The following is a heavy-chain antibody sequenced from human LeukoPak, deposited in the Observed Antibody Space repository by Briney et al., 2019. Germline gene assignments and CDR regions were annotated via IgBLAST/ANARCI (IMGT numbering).Heavy chain of an antibody. J-gene: IGHJ3*02. CDR1: GYSFTSYW. CDR3: ASPYCGGDCFRGVVAFDI. V-gene: IGHV5-51*01. Sequence: GESLKISCKGSGYSFTSYWIGWVRPMPGKGREWMGIIYPGDSDTRYSPSFQGQVTISADKSISTAYLQWSSLKASDTAMYYCASPYCGGDCFRGVVAFDIWGQGTMVTVSS. CDR2: IYPGDSDT. D-gene: IGHD2-21*02.